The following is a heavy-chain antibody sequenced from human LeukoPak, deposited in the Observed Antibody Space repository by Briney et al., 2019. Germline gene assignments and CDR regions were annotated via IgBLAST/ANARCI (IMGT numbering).Heavy chain of an antibody. CDR3: ARGGGITMVRGVNFDY. J-gene: IGHJ4*02. Sequence: SETLSLTCTVSGGSISSSSYYWGWIRQPPGKGLEWIGSIYYSGSTYYNPSLKSRVTISVDTSKNQFSLKLSSVTAADTAVYYCARGGGITMVRGVNFDYWGQGTLITVSS. CDR2: IYYSGST. V-gene: IGHV4-39*07. D-gene: IGHD3-10*01. CDR1: GGSISSSSYY.